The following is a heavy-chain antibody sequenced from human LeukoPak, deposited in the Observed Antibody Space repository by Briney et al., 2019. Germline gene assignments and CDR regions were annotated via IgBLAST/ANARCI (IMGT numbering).Heavy chain of an antibody. D-gene: IGHD6-19*01. J-gene: IGHJ4*02. Sequence: GGSLRLSCVASGFTFSDYWMSWVRQAPGKGLEWVANIKQDESEKYYVDSVKGRFTISRDNAKNSLYLQMNSLRAEDTAVYYCARDFEISSGWGQGTLVTVSS. CDR2: IKQDESEK. CDR1: GFTFSDYW. CDR3: ARDFEISSG. V-gene: IGHV3-7*01.